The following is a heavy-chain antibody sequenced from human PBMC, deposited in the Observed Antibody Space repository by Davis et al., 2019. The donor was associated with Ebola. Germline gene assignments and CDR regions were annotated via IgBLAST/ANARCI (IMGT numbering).Heavy chain of an antibody. D-gene: IGHD1-26*01. V-gene: IGHV4-39*01. CDR3: ARPWYSGTYYDAYDI. CDR2: FPYGVTP. CDR1: GAPISSRSYY. J-gene: IGHJ3*02. Sequence: SETLSLTCTASGAPISSRSYYWGWIRQPPGKGLEGVGSFPYGVTPHYYNPSLRSRVTISVDTSRTQFSLKLGSATAADTAVYYCARPWYSGTYYDAYDIWGQGTMVAVSS.